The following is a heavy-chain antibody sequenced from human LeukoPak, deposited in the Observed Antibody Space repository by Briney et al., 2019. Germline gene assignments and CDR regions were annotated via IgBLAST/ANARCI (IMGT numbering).Heavy chain of an antibody. D-gene: IGHD2/OR15-2a*01. CDR2: ISYDGAVT. J-gene: IGHJ4*02. CDR3: ARDLSEKYSSDY. V-gene: IGHV3-30-3*01. Sequence: GGSLRLSCAASGFTFRNYAIHWARQAPGKGLEWVAFISYDGAVTYYADSVKGRFTIYRDNSKSTLYLHMNSLRAEDTAVYYCARDLSEKYSSDYWGQGTLVTVSS. CDR1: GFTFRNYA.